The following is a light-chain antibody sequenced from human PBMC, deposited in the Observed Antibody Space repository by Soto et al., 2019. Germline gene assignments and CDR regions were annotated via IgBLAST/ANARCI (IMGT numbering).Light chain of an antibody. CDR3: QQSHSAPLT. Sequence: DIQMTQFPSSLSASVGDRVNIACVTSQNIATHLNWYRQKPGESPRLLIHAASTLASGVASRFSGSGSGTEFTLTIASLQADDFATYYCQQSHSAPLTFGVGTKVEI. J-gene: IGKJ4*01. CDR2: AAS. V-gene: IGKV1-39*01. CDR1: QNIATH.